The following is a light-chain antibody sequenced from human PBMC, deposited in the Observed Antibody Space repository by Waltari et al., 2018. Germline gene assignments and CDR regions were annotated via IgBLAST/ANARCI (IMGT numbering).Light chain of an antibody. J-gene: IGLJ2*01. CDR2: DVS. CDR1: KSDMGAHNY. CDR3: SSYTTINTFVL. Sequence: QSALPQPASVSGSPGQSLTISCIGTKSDMGAHNYVYWYKQYPGTAPQRMNFDVSKPPSGVSNRFSASKYGNTASLTISVLQAEDEADYYCSSYTTINTFVLFGGGTKLTVL. V-gene: IGLV2-14*03.